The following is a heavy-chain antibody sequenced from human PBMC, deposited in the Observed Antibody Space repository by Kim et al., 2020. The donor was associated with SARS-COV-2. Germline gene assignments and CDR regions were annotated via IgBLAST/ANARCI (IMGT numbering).Heavy chain of an antibody. CDR2: IYYSGST. J-gene: IGHJ4*02. CDR1: GGSINSGDYY. V-gene: IGHV4-30-4*01. CDR3: ASYSSSFFFDY. Sequence: SETLSLTCTVSGGSINSGDYYWSWIRQPPGKGLEWIGYIYYSGSTYYNPSLKSRVTISVDTSKNQFSLKLSSVTAADTAVYYCASYSSSFFFDYWGQGTLVTVSS. D-gene: IGHD6-6*01.